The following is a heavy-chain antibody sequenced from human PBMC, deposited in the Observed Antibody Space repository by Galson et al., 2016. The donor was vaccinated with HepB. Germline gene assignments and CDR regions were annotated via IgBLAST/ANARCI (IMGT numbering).Heavy chain of an antibody. V-gene: IGHV4-31*03. CDR3: ARGAADFADQWFDP. D-gene: IGHD2-2*01. CDR2: IYDSGST. J-gene: IGHJ5*02. Sequence: TLSLTCTVSGGSITSGDYYWTWIRQHPVKGLEWIGYIYDSGSTDYNPSLRGRLNISLDTTKNQFSLNLRSVTAADTAVYFCARGAADFADQWFDPWGQGTLVTVSS. CDR1: GGSITSGDYY.